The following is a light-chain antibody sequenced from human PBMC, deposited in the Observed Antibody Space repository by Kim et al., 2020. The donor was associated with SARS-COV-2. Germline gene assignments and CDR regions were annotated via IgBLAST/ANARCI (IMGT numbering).Light chain of an antibody. CDR3: QQYNNWPYT. V-gene: IGKV3-15*01. Sequence: EIVLTQSPATLSVSPGEGATLSCRASQNVSGYLGWYRQKPGQDTRLLIYGASSRATGAPARFSGSGSGTEFTLTISSLQSEDFAVYYCQQYNNWPYTFGQGTKLEIK. J-gene: IGKJ2*01. CDR2: GAS. CDR1: QNVSGY.